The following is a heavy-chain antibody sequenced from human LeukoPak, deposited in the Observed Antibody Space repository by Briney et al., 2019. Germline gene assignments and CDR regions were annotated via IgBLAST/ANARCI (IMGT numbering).Heavy chain of an antibody. CDR1: GLNFSSFA. CDR2: TRGNGET. V-gene: IGHV3-21*01. Sequence: GGALRLSCAASGLNFSSFAITWVRQGPARGLEWVSSTRGNGETFYAGSVKGRLTISRDNAKSSLYLQMNSLIAEDKAVYYCAILLTDYYYMNVWGKGTTLTVS. J-gene: IGHJ6*03. CDR3: AILLTDYYYMNV. D-gene: IGHD3-16*01.